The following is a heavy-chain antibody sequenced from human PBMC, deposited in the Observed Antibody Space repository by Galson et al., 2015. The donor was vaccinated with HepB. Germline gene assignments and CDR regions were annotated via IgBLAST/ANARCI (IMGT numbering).Heavy chain of an antibody. CDR3: ARQTYEAHGVEY. D-gene: IGHD3-16*01. CDR2: IYPGDSDT. Sequence: YWIGWVRQMPGKGLEWMGIIYPGDSDTRYSPSFQGQVTISADKSISTAYLQWSSLKASDTAMYYCARQTYEAHGVEYWGQGTLVTVSS. J-gene: IGHJ4*02. CDR1: YW. V-gene: IGHV5-51*01.